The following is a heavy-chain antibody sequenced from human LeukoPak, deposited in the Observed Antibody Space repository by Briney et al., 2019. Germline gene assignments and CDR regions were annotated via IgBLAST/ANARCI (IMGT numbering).Heavy chain of an antibody. V-gene: IGHV3-7*01. CDR2: IKQDGSEK. D-gene: IGHD3-10*01. Sequence: PGGSLRLSCAASGFTFSSYWMSWVRQAPGKGLEWVANIKQDGSEKYYVDSVKGRFTISRDNAKNSLYLQMNSLRAEDTAVYYCARDLGHYYGSGSYPWYFDYWGQGTLVTVSS. CDR1: GFTFSSYW. CDR3: ARDLGHYYGSGSYPWYFDY. J-gene: IGHJ4*02.